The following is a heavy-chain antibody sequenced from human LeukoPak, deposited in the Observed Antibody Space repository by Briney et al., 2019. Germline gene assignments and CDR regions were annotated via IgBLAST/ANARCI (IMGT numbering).Heavy chain of an antibody. V-gene: IGHV3-20*04. CDR1: GFTFDDYG. D-gene: IGHD3-3*01. CDR2: INWNGGST. J-gene: IGHJ4*02. Sequence: PGGSLRLFCAASGFTFDDYGMSWVRHAPGKGLEWVTGINWNGGSTGYADSVKGRFTISRDNAKKSLYLQMNSLRAEDTALYYCARDLGNRYYDFWSGYPYDYWGQGTLVTVSS. CDR3: ARDLGNRYYDFWSGYPYDY.